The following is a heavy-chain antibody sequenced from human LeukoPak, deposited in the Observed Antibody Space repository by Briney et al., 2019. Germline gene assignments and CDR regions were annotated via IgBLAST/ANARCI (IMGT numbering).Heavy chain of an antibody. D-gene: IGHD2-2*01. CDR2: IYHSGST. J-gene: IGHJ4*02. CDR3: ARGYCSSTSCSEDY. Sequence: PSQTLSLTCTVSGGSISSGGYYWSWIRQPPGKGLEWIGYIYHSGSTYYNPSLKSRVTISVDRSKNQFSLKLSSVTAADTAVYYCARGYCSSTSCSEDYWGQGTLVTVSS. CDR1: GGSISSGGYY. V-gene: IGHV4-30-2*01.